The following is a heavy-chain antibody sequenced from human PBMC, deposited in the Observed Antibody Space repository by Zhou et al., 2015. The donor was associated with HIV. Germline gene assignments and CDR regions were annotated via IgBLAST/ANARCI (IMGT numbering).Heavy chain of an antibody. V-gene: IGHV1-46*01. J-gene: IGHJ4*02. D-gene: IGHD2-2*01. Sequence: QVQLVQSGAEVKKPGASVKVSCKASGYTFTSYYMHWVRQAPGQGLEWMGIINPSGGSTSYAQKFQGRVTMTRDTSTSTVYMELSSLRSEDTAVYYCARAWGDCSSTSCPTFFDYWGQGTLVTVSS. CDR1: GYTFTSYY. CDR3: ARAWGDCSSTSCPTFFDY. CDR2: INPSGGST.